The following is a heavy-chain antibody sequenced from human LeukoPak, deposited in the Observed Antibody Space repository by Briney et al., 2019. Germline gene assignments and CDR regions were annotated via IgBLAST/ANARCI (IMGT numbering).Heavy chain of an antibody. CDR3: ASSPPVRWLHPDDAFDT. V-gene: IGHV4-59*01. J-gene: IGHJ3*02. CDR1: GDFITAYY. Sequence: SETLSLTCTVSGDFITAYYWSWIRQPPGKGLEWIGYIYYSGSTNYNPSLKSRVTISVDTSKNQFSLKLSSVTAADTAVYYCASSPPVRWLHPDDAFDTWGQGTMVTVSS. CDR2: IYYSGST. D-gene: IGHD5-24*01.